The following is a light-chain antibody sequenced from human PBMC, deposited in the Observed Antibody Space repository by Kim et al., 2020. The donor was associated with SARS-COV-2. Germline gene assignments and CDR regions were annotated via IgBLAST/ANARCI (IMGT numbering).Light chain of an antibody. CDR3: QAWDSSTVV. Sequence: GAPGQTASVTGSGDKLGDKYACWYQQKPGQSPVLVIYQDSKRPSGIPERFSGSNSGNTATLTISGTQAMDEADYYCQAWDSSTVVFGGGTQLTVL. V-gene: IGLV3-1*01. CDR1: KLGDKY. CDR2: QDS. J-gene: IGLJ2*01.